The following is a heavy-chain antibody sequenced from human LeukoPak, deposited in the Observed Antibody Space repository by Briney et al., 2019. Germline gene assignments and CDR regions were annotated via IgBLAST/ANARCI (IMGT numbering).Heavy chain of an antibody. CDR3: ARGKYNRGYSYGNFDY. CDR2: INHSGST. V-gene: IGHV4-34*01. D-gene: IGHD5-18*01. J-gene: IGHJ4*02. CDR1: GGSFSGYY. Sequence: SETLSLTCAVYGGSFSGYYWSWIRQPPGKGLEWIGEINHSGSTNYNPSLKSRVTISVDTSKYQFSLKLSSVTAADTPVYYCARGKYNRGYSYGNFDYWGQGTLVTVSS.